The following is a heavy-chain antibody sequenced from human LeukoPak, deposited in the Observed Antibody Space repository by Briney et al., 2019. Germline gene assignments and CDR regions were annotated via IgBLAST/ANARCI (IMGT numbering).Heavy chain of an antibody. Sequence: QPGGSLRLSCAASGFTFSSYAMHWVRQAPGKGLEWVAVISYDGSNKYYADSVKGRFTISRDNSKNTLYLQMNSLRAEDTAVYYCASTWAAGRFDYWGQGTLVTVSS. CDR2: ISYDGSNK. J-gene: IGHJ4*02. V-gene: IGHV3-30-3*01. D-gene: IGHD1-14*01. CDR3: ASTWAAGRFDY. CDR1: GFTFSSYA.